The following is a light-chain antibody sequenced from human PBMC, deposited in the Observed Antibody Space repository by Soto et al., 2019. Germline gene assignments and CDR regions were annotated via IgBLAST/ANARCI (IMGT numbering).Light chain of an antibody. V-gene: IGLV1-40*01. Sequence: QLVLTQPPSVSGAPGQRVTISCTGSRSNIGAGYGVHWYQQVPGTAPKLLIHGNNNRPSGVPDRFSASESGTSASLAITGLQAEDEADYICQSYDSGLTGRVVFGGGTKLTVL. J-gene: IGLJ2*01. CDR3: QSYDSGLTGRVV. CDR1: RSNIGAGYG. CDR2: GNN.